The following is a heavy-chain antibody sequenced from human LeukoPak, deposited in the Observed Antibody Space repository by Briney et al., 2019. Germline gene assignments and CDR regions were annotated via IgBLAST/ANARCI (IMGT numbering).Heavy chain of an antibody. V-gene: IGHV3-48*01. Sequence: GGSLRLSCAASGFTFSSYSMNWVRQAPGKGLEWVSSISSSGSTIYYADSVKGRFTISRDIAKNTLYLQMNSLRADDTAVYYCGRDGGISIDYWGQGALVTVSS. D-gene: IGHD1-26*01. CDR1: GFTFSSYS. CDR3: GRDGGISIDY. J-gene: IGHJ4*02. CDR2: ISSSGSTI.